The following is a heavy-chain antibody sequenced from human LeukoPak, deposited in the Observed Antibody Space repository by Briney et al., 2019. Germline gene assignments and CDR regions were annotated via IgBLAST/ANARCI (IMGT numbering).Heavy chain of an antibody. CDR3: ARQVTPYSGYVV. V-gene: IGHV4-59*08. CDR2: ICYSGST. CDR1: GGSISSYY. J-gene: IGHJ4*02. Sequence: PSETLSLTCAVSGGSISSYYWSWIRQPPGKGLEWIGYICYSGSTNYNPSLKSRVTISVDTSKNQFSLKLSSVTAADTAVYYCARQVTPYSGYVVWGQGTLVTVSS. D-gene: IGHD5-12*01.